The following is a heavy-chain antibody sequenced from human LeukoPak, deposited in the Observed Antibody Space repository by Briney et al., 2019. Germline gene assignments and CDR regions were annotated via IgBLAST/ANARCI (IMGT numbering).Heavy chain of an antibody. CDR1: GFPFSSYA. Sequence: GGSLRLSCAASGFPFSSYAMSWVRQAPGKGLEWVSAISGSGGSTYYADSVKGRFTISRDNSKNTLYLQMNSLRAEDTAVYYCAKDWGYSYGYSYYFDYWGQGTLVTVSS. V-gene: IGHV3-23*01. D-gene: IGHD5-18*01. CDR2: ISGSGGST. J-gene: IGHJ4*02. CDR3: AKDWGYSYGYSYYFDY.